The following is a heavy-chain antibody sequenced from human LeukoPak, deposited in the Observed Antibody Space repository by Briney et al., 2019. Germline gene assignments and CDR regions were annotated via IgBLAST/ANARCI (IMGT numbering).Heavy chain of an antibody. V-gene: IGHV1-2*02. CDR2: INPNSGGT. CDR1: GYTFTDYY. J-gene: IGHJ4*02. CDR3: ARSDDCSSTSCYTSIAAAGKIDY. D-gene: IGHD2-2*02. Sequence: ASVKATCKASGYTFTDYYMHWVRQAPGQGLEWMGWINPNSGGTYYAQKFQGRVTMTRDTSISTAYMELSRLRSDDTAVYYCARSDDCSSTSCYTSIAAAGKIDYWGQGTLVTVSS.